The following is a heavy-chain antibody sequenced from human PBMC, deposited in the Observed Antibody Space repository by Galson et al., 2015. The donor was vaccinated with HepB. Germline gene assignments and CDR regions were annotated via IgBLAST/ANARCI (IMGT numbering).Heavy chain of an antibody. CDR2: ISNDGSNG. CDR1: GFTFSSYG. Sequence: SLRLSCAASGFTFSSYGMHWVRQAPGKGLEWVAVISNDGSNGNYTDSLKGRFTISRDNSKNTLYLQMNSLRSEDTAVYFCARDGGTGEFDYRGQGTLGTGSS. V-gene: IGHV3-30*03. CDR3: ARDGGTGEFDY. J-gene: IGHJ4*02. D-gene: IGHD7-27*01.